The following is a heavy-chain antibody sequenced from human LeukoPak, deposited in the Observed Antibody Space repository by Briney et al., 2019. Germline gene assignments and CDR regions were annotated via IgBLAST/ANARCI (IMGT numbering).Heavy chain of an antibody. CDR3: ARTTEGYAGGPGYSYYYYMDV. Sequence: SETLSLTCTVSGGSISSYYWSWIRQPPGKGLEWIGYIHYSGSTHYDPSLKSRVTISVDTSKNQVSLKLRSVTAADTAVYYCARTTEGYAGGPGYSYYYYMDVWGKGTTVTISS. J-gene: IGHJ6*03. V-gene: IGHV4-59*01. CDR2: IHYSGST. CDR1: GGSISSYY. D-gene: IGHD5-12*01.